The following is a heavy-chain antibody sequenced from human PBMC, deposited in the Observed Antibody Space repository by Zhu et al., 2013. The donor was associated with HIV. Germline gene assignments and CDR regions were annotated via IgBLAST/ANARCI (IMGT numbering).Heavy chain of an antibody. CDR1: GYTFTSYD. D-gene: IGHD2-2*01. CDR3: AREEGYCSSTSCSQGDY. V-gene: IGHV1-8*01. CDR2: MNPNSGHT. J-gene: IGHJ4*02. Sequence: QVQLVQSGAEVKKPGASVKVSCKASGYTFTSYDINWVRQATGQGLEWMGWMNPNSGHTGYAQKFQGRVTMTRNTSISTAYMELSSLRSEDTAVYYCAREEGYCSSTSCSQGDYWGQGTLGHRLL.